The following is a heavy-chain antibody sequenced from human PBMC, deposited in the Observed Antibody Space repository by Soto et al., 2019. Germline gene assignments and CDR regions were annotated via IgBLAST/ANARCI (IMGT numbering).Heavy chain of an antibody. V-gene: IGHV3-33*01. D-gene: IGHD6-13*01. Sequence: QVQLVESGGGVVQPGRSLRLSCAASGFTFSSYGMHWVRQAPGKGLEWVAVIWYDGSNKYYADSVKGRFTISRDNSKNPLYLQMSSRRAEDTAVYYCASLGGTNIAAAGTAMAGPYYYYYYGMDGWGQGTTFTVSS. CDR1: GFTFSSYG. CDR2: IWYDGSNK. CDR3: ASLGGTNIAAAGTAMAGPYYYYYYGMDG. J-gene: IGHJ6*02.